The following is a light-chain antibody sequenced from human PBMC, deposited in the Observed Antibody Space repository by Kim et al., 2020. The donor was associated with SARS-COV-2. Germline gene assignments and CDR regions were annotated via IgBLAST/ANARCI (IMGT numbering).Light chain of an antibody. V-gene: IGKV3-20*01. CDR3: QQYGIAPPYT. Sequence: STGERATLACRTSQSVCSNCLAWYQQKPGQAPRLLIYSVSNRATGIPDRFSGSGSGTDFTLTISRLEPEDFAVYYCQQYGIAPPYTFGQGTKLEI. CDR2: SVS. CDR1: QSVCSNC. J-gene: IGKJ2*01.